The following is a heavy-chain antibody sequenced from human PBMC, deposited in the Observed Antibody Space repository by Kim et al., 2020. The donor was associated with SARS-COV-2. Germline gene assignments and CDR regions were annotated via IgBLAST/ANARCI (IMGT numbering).Heavy chain of an antibody. J-gene: IGHJ4*02. CDR3: VVGAYCGGDCYSGDY. CDR1: GGSFSGYY. Sequence: SETLSHTCAVYGGSFSGYYWSWIRQPPGKGLEWIGEINHSGSTNYNPSLKSRVTISVDTSKNQFSLKLSSVTAADTAVYYCVVGAYCGGDCYSGDYWGQG. D-gene: IGHD2-21*02. CDR2: INHSGST. V-gene: IGHV4-34*01.